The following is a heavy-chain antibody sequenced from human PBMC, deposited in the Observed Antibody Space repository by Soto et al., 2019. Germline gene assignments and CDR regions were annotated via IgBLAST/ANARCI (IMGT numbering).Heavy chain of an antibody. D-gene: IGHD3-10*02. J-gene: IGHJ5*02. Sequence: PGGSLRLSCAASGFTFSSYAMSWVRQAPGKGLEWVSAISGSGGSTYYADSVKGRFTISRDNSKNTLYLQMNSLRAEDTAVYYCAKEQLYIRGVIHNEFDPWGQGTLVTV. V-gene: IGHV3-23*01. CDR1: GFTFSSYA. CDR3: AKEQLYIRGVIHNEFDP. CDR2: ISGSGGST.